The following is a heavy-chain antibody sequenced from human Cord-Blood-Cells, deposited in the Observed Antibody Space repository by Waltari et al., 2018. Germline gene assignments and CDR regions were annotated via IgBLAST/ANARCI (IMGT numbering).Heavy chain of an antibody. CDR1: GGTFSSYA. Sequence: QVQLVQSGAEVKKPGSSVKVSCKASGGTFSSYAISWVRQAPGQGLEWMGGISPIFGTANYAQKFQGRVTITADESTCTAYMELSSLRSEDTAVYYCARTPLGYCTNGVCYAEYFQHWGQGTLVTVSS. CDR3: ARTPLGYCTNGVCYAEYFQH. J-gene: IGHJ1*01. CDR2: ISPIFGTA. V-gene: IGHV1-69*12. D-gene: IGHD2-8*01.